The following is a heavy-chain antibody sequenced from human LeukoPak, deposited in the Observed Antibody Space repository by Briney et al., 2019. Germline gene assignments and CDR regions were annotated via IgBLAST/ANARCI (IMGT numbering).Heavy chain of an antibody. J-gene: IGHJ2*01. Sequence: GGSLRLSCAASGFTFASQGMAWVRQAPAKGLEWVSAITGSGDNTYYADSVKGRFTISRNNSKNTLYLQMNSLSAEDTAVYYCAKMQGYFDLWGRGTLVTVSS. CDR3: AKMQGYFDL. CDR2: ITGSGDNT. CDR1: GFTFASQG. V-gene: IGHV3-23*01.